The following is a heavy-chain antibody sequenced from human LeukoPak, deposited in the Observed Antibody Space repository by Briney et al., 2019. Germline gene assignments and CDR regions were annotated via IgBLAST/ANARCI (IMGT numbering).Heavy chain of an antibody. CDR1: VFTFGSYS. CDR3: ARDPEYCSSSREFDY. CDR2: ISSSSSYI. V-gene: IGHV3-21*01. Sequence: GGSLRLSCAASVFTFGSYSMNWVRQAPGKGLEWVSSISSSSSYIYYADSVKGRFTISRDNAKDSLYLQMNSLRAEDTAVYYCARDPEYCSSSREFDYWGQGTLVTVSS. D-gene: IGHD6-6*01. J-gene: IGHJ4*02.